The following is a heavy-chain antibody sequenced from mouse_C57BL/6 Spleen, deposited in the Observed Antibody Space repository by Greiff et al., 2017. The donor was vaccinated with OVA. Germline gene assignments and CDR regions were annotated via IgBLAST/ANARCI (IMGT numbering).Heavy chain of an antibody. CDR1: GYSITSGYY. Sequence: VQLQQSGPGLVKPSQSLSLTCSVTGYSITSGYYWNWIRQFPGNKLEWMGYISYDGSNNYNPSLKNRISITRDTSKNQFFLKLNSVTTEDTATYYCARLDGNYFDYWGQGTTLTVSS. CDR3: ARLDGNYFDY. CDR2: ISYDGSN. V-gene: IGHV3-6*01. D-gene: IGHD2-1*01. J-gene: IGHJ2*01.